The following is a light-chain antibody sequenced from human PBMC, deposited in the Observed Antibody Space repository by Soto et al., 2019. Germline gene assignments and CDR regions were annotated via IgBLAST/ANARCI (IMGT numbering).Light chain of an antibody. CDR2: SNN. J-gene: IGLJ7*01. V-gene: IGLV1-44*01. Sequence: QSVRTQPPSASGTPGQRVTISCSGSSSNIGSNTVNWYQQLPGTAPKLLIYSNNQRPSGVPDRFSGSKSGTSASLAISGLQSEDEAHYSCGAWDDSLNGPVFGGGTQLTVL. CDR1: SSNIGSNT. CDR3: GAWDDSLNGPV.